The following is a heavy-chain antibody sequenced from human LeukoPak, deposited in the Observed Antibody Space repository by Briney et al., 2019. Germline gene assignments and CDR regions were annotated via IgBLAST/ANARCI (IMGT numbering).Heavy chain of an antibody. CDR3: ATSKGPRLYSNDD. J-gene: IGHJ4*02. CDR1: GGSFSGNF. Sequence: SETLSLTCDVSGGSFSGNFWSWFRQPPGKGLEWIGEMNPGGITDYHPSLKSRVTISVDTSKRFFSPRLSSVTAADTAVYYFATSKGPRLYSNDDWGQGTLVTVSS. CDR2: MNPGGIT. V-gene: IGHV4-34*01. D-gene: IGHD6-6*01.